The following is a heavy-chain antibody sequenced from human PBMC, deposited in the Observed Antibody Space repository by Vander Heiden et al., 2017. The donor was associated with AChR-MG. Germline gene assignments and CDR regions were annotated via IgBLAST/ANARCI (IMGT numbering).Heavy chain of an antibody. CDR1: GLIVSSKY. CDR3: ARAAAAAGYFDY. CDR2: IYSGGST. D-gene: IGHD6-13*01. Sequence: EVQLVESGGGLVQPGGSLSLSCAASGLIVSSKYMSWVRQAPGKGLEWVSVIYSGGSTYYADSVKGRFTISRDNSKNTLYLQMNSLRAEDTAVYYCARAAAAAGYFDYWGQGTLVTVSS. V-gene: IGHV3-66*01. J-gene: IGHJ4*02.